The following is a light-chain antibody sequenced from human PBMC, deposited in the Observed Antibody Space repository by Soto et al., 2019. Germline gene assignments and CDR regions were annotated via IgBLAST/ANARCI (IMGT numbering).Light chain of an antibody. Sequence: QSVLTQPPSVSEAPGQRVTISCTGSSSNIGAGYEAHWYQPVPGTVPKLLIYENNNRPSGVPDRFSGSKSGTSASLAITGLQAEDEAEYYCQSYDSSLSGYVFGTGTKVTVL. CDR3: QSYDSSLSGYV. CDR1: SSNIGAGYE. V-gene: IGLV1-40*01. J-gene: IGLJ1*01. CDR2: ENN.